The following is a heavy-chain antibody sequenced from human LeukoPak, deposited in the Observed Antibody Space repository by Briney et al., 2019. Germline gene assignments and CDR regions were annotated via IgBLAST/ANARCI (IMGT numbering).Heavy chain of an antibody. J-gene: IGHJ4*02. V-gene: IGHV3-7*01. D-gene: IGHD3-22*01. CDR1: GFTFSSYW. Sequence: PGGSLRLSCAASGFTFSSYWMSWVRQAPGKGLEWVANIKHDGSENYYVDSVKGRFTISRDNAKNSLYLQMNSLRAEDTAVYYCARGYYDSSGYYYVSAFGYWGQGTLVTVSS. CDR2: IKHDGSEN. CDR3: ARGYYDSSGYYYVSAFGY.